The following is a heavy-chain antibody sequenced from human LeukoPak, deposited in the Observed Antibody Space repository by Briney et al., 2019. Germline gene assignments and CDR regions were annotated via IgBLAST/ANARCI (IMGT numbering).Heavy chain of an antibody. D-gene: IGHD3-10*01. J-gene: IGHJ4*02. CDR3: ARDGEQLLWFGELLGPYFDY. CDR2: IKQEGSEK. CDR1: GFTFSRYW. V-gene: IGHV3-7*03. Sequence: GGSLRLSCAASGFTFSRYWMRWVRQAPGKGLEWVANIKQEGSEKYYVDSVKGRFTISRDNAKNSLYLQMNSLSAEDTAVYYCARDGEQLLWFGELLGPYFDYWGQGTLVTVSS.